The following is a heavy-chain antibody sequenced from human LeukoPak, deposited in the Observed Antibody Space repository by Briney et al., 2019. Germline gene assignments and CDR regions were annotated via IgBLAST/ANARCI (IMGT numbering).Heavy chain of an antibody. CDR2: IKEDGSEK. CDR3: ARVGAGSWYFDL. V-gene: IGHV3-7*01. CDR1: EFTFSTYW. D-gene: IGHD3-10*01. J-gene: IGHJ2*01. Sequence: GGSLRLSCAASEFTFSTYWMSWVRQAPGKGLERVANIKEDGSEKNYVDSVRGRFTISRDNAKNTVYLQMNSLRAEDTAVYYCARVGAGSWYFDLWGRGTLVTFSS.